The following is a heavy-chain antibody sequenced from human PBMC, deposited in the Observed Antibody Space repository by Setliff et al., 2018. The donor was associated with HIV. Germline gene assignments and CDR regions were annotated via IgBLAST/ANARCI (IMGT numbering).Heavy chain of an antibody. V-gene: IGHV4-34*01. J-gene: IGHJ4*02. Sequence: SETLSLTCAVSGGSFSGYYWSWIRQPPGKGLEWIGEINHSGSTNYNPSLKSRVTISVDTSKNQFSLKLSSVTAADTAVYYCARSVSSSWYDYWGQGTLVTVSS. D-gene: IGHD6-13*01. CDR3: ARSVSSSWYDY. CDR2: INHSGST. CDR1: GGSFSGYY.